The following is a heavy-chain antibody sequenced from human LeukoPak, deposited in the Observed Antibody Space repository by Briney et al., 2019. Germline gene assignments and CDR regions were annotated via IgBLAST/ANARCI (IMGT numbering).Heavy chain of an antibody. CDR3: ARSDYSNFWGHFDY. Sequence: PSETLSLTCTVSGGSISSYYWSWIRQPPGKGLEWIGYIYYSGSTNYNPSLKSRVTISVDTSKNQFSLELSSVTAADTAVYYCARSDYSNFWGHFDYWGQGTLVTVSS. J-gene: IGHJ4*02. V-gene: IGHV4-59*01. D-gene: IGHD4-11*01. CDR2: IYYSGST. CDR1: GGSISSYY.